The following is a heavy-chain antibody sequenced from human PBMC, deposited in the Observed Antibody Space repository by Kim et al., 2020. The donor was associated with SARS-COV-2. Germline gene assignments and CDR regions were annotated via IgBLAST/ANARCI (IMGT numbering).Heavy chain of an antibody. CDR3: ARGAPHLGDSVGWFGPRYYYYYMDV. V-gene: IGHV4-34*01. J-gene: IGHJ6*03. D-gene: IGHD6-19*01. CDR1: GGSFSGNY. CDR2: ITHSGST. Sequence: SETLSLTCAVNGGSFSGNYWNWVRQPPGKGLEWIGEITHSGSTSYNPSLKSRVVISLDTSKNQFSLKLSSLTAADTAIYYCARGAPHLGDSVGWFGPRYYYYYMDVWGRGTTVTVSS.